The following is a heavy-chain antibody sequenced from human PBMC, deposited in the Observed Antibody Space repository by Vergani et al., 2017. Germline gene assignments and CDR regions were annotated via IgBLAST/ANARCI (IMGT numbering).Heavy chain of an antibody. CDR2: IYSGGST. V-gene: IGHV3-53*01. J-gene: IGHJ4*02. D-gene: IGHD3-22*01. CDR3: ARVGDSSGYFAY. Sequence: VQLVESGGGVVQPGRSLRLSCAASGFTVSSNYMSWVRQAPGKGLEWVSVIYSGGSTYYADSVKGRFTISRDNSKNTLYLQMNSLRAEDTAVYYCARVGDSSGYFAYWGQGTLVTVSS. CDR1: GFTVSSNY.